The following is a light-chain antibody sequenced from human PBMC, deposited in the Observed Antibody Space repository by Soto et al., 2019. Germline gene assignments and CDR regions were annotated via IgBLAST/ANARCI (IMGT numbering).Light chain of an antibody. CDR3: VLYMGSGINV. CDR2: STN. J-gene: IGLJ7*01. CDR1: SGSVSTNYY. V-gene: IGLV8-61*01. Sequence: QTVVTQEPSLSVSPGGTVTFTCGLSSGSVSTNYYPSWYQQTPGQSPRTLMYSTNTRSSGVPDRFSGSILGNKAALTITGAQADDESDYYCVLYMGSGINVFGGGTQLTGL.